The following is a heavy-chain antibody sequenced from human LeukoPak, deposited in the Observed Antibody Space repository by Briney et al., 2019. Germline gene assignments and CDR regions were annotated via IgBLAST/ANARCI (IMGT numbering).Heavy chain of an antibody. D-gene: IGHD2-2*01. Sequence: GGSLRLSCAASGFSFSSFSMNWVRQAPGKGLEWVSYISGGSSFTYYVDSVKGRFTISRDNAKNSLYLQMNSLRAEDTAVYYCARHGNVVIPGALSDYYYYYMDVWGKGTTVTVSS. CDR1: GFSFSSFS. CDR2: ISGGSSFT. V-gene: IGHV3-21*01. CDR3: ARHGNVVIPGALSDYYYYYMDV. J-gene: IGHJ6*03.